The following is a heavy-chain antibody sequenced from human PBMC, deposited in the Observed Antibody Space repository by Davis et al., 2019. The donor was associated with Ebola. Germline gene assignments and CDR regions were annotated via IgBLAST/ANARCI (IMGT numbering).Heavy chain of an antibody. V-gene: IGHV5-51*01. D-gene: IGHD6-13*01. CDR3: ARSGLGYSGYYGMDV. Sequence: GESLKISCKGSGYSFTSYWIGWVRQMPGKGLEWMGIIYPGDSDTRYSPSFQGQVTISADKSISTAYLQWSSLKASDTAMYYCARSGLGYSGYYGMDVWGQGTTVTVSS. CDR1: GYSFTSYW. J-gene: IGHJ6*02. CDR2: IYPGDSDT.